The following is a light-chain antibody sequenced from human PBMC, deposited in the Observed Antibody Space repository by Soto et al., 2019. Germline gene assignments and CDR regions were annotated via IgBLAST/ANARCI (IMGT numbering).Light chain of an antibody. CDR1: QSVSSSY. CDR3: QQYGSSPVT. J-gene: IGKJ1*01. CDR2: GAS. Sequence: IVLTHSPGTLSLSPWERATLSCRASQSVSSSYLAWYQQKPGQAPRLLIYGASSRATGIPDRFSGSGSGTDFTLTISRLEPEDFAVYYCQQYGSSPVTFGQGTKVDIK. V-gene: IGKV3-20*01.